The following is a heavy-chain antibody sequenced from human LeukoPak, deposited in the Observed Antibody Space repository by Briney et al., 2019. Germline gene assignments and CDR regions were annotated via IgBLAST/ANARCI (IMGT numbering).Heavy chain of an antibody. CDR2: IYYSGST. CDR1: GGSISSGGYY. V-gene: IGHV4-31*03. D-gene: IGHD6-13*01. Sequence: SQTLSLTCTVSGGSISSGGYYWSWLRQHPGKGLEWIGYIYYSGSTYYNPSLKSRVTISVDTSKNQFSLKLSSVTAADTAVYYCARGVQQLVPRFDHWGQGTLVTVSS. CDR3: ARGVQQLVPRFDH. J-gene: IGHJ4*02.